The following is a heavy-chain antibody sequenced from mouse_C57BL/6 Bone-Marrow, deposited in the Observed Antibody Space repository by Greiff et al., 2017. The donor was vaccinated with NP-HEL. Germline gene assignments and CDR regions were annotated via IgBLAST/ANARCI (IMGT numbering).Heavy chain of an antibody. Sequence: VQLVESGPGLVAPSQSLSITCTVSGFSLTSYGVHWVRQPPGKGLEWLVVIWSDGSTTYNSALKSRLSISKDNSKSQVFLKMNSLQTDDTAMYYCARGGYYYGSSYESAMDYWGQGTSVTVSS. CDR1: GFSLTSYG. CDR3: ARGGYYYGSSYESAMDY. CDR2: IWSDGST. D-gene: IGHD1-1*01. V-gene: IGHV2-6*03. J-gene: IGHJ4*01.